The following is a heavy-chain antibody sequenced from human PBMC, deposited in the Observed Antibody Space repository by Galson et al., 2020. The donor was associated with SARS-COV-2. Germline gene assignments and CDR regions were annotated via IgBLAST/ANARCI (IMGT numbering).Heavy chain of an antibody. CDR3: ARDSDIVVVVAATLPSGYYYGMDV. CDR1: GFTFSSYS. V-gene: IGHV3-21*01. J-gene: IGHJ6*02. CDR2: ISSSSSYI. D-gene: IGHD2-15*01. Sequence: GSLRLSCAASGFTFSSYSMNWVRQAPGKGLEWVSSISSSSSYIYYADSVKGRFTISRDNAKNSLYLQMNSLRAEDTAVYYCARDSDIVVVVAATLPSGYYYGMDVWGQGTTVTVSS.